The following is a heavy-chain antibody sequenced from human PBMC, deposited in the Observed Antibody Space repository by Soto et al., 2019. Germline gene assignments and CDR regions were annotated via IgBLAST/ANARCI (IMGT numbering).Heavy chain of an antibody. CDR1: GFTFSSYG. CDR3: VKDGSSGWPYFYDMDV. CDR2: ISYDGRNK. V-gene: IGHV3-30*18. Sequence: QVQLVESGGGVVQPGRSLRLSCAASGFTFSSYGMHWVGQAPGKGPEWVAVISYDGRNKYYADAVKGRFTISRDNSKNTLYLQMSSLRAEDTAVYYCVKDGSSGWPYFYDMDVWGQGTTVTVSS. J-gene: IGHJ6*02. D-gene: IGHD6-19*01.